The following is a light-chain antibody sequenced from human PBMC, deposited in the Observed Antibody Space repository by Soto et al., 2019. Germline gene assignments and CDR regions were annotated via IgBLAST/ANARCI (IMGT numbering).Light chain of an antibody. J-gene: IGKJ4*01. CDR2: TVS. V-gene: IGKV2-40*01. CDR1: QSLLVSDDGNTY. Sequence: IVMTQTPLSLTVTPGEPASISCRSSQSLLVSDDGNTYLDWYLQKPGQSPQLLIYTVSYRASGVPDRCSGSGSGTDFTLKISRVEAEDVGVYYCMQRIEFPRTFGGGTKGEIK. CDR3: MQRIEFPRT.